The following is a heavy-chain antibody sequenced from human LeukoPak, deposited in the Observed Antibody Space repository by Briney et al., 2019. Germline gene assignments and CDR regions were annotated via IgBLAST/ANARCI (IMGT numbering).Heavy chain of an antibody. V-gene: IGHV3-48*03. J-gene: IGHJ4*02. CDR2: ISRSGSTR. CDR1: GFTFSSYE. D-gene: IGHD3-10*01. CDR3: ARAGITMARGELVFYFDY. Sequence: GSLRLSCAASGFTFSSYEINWVRQAPGKGLEWVSYISRSGSTRYYADSVKGRFTISRDNAKNSLYLQINSLRAEDTAVYYCARAGITMARGELVFYFDYWGQGTLVTVSS.